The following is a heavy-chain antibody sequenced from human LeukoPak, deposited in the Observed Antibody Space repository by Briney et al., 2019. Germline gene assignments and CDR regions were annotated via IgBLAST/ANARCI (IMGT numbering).Heavy chain of an antibody. CDR2: INAGNGNT. Sequence: ASVKIFCKASGYTFTGYYMHWVRQAPGQRLEWMGWINAGNGNTKYSQKFQGRVTITRDTSASTAYMELSSLRSEDTAVYYCAGSGSYPLPVAFDIWGQGTMVTVSS. D-gene: IGHD1-26*01. V-gene: IGHV1-3*01. CDR1: GYTFTGYY. J-gene: IGHJ3*02. CDR3: AGSGSYPLPVAFDI.